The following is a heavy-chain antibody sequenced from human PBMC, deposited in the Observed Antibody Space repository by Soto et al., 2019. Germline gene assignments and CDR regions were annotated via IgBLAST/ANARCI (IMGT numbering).Heavy chain of an antibody. CDR1: GFTFSSYD. D-gene: IGHD3-10*01. V-gene: IGHV3-30*03. CDR2: ISYDGRNK. Sequence: GGSLRLSCAASGFTFSSYDMHWVRQAPGKGLEWVAVISYDGRNKYYADSVKGRFTISRDNSNDTLYLQMNSLRAEDTAVYYCARVLYYYGSGRTFDSRGQGTMVTVSS. J-gene: IGHJ3*02. CDR3: ARVLYYYGSGRTFDS.